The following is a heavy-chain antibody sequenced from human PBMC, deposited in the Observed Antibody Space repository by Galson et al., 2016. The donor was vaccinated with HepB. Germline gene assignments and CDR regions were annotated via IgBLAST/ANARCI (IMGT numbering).Heavy chain of an antibody. CDR3: AIGATGATWKN. CDR1: GPGFKAYG. V-gene: IGHV3-23*01. CDR2: IDGEGHTT. J-gene: IGHJ4*02. Sequence: SLRLSCAVSGPGFKAYGMSWVRQAPGKGLHXVSDIDGEGHTTHHADSVKGRFTMSRDNSKDTVYLEMKSARVEDTAIYYCAIGATGATWKNWGQGTLVTVSS. D-gene: IGHD1-1*01.